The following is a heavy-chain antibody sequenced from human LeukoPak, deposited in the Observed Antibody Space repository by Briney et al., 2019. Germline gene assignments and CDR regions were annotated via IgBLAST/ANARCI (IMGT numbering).Heavy chain of an antibody. CDR3: ARDRHSGFDY. CDR2: IFDSGRT. Sequence: SETLSLTCSVSGGSVSSGDYYWSWIRQPPGKGLEWLGYIFDSGRTNYSPSLKSRVTISIDASKNQISLRLSSVTAADTAVYYCARDRHSGFDYWGQGTLVTVSS. J-gene: IGHJ4*02. CDR1: GGSVSSGDYY. D-gene: IGHD1-26*01. V-gene: IGHV4-61*08.